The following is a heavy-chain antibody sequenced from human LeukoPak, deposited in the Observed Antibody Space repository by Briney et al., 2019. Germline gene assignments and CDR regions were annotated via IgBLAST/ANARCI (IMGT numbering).Heavy chain of an antibody. CDR1: GYSFTNYG. D-gene: IGHD3-22*01. CDR2: ISAYNGYT. J-gene: IGHJ4*02. Sequence: EASVKVSCKASGYSFTNYGISWVRQAPGQGLEWMGWISAYNGYTHFAQKFQGRVTMTTDTSTSTAYMELRSLRSDDTAVYYCARGFPPRRNYDSSGYYSYYFDHWGQGTLVTVSS. V-gene: IGHV1-18*01. CDR3: ARGFPPRRNYDSSGYYSYYFDH.